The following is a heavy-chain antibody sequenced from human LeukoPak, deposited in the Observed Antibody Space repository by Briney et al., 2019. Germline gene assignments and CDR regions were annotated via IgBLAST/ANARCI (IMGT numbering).Heavy chain of an antibody. V-gene: IGHV3-30-3*01. J-gene: IGHJ6*03. Sequence: AGGSLGLSCAASGFTFSSYAMHWVRQAPGKGLEWVAVISYDGSNKYYADSVKGRFTISRDNSKNTLYLQMNSLRAEDTAVYYCARDALQNSLYYYYYMDVWGKGTTVTVSS. CDR3: ARDALQNSLYYYYYMDV. D-gene: IGHD4-23*01. CDR2: ISYDGSNK. CDR1: GFTFSSYA.